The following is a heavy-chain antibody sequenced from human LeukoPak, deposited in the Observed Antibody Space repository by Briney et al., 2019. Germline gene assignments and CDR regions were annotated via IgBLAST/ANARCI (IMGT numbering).Heavy chain of an antibody. V-gene: IGHV1-18*01. J-gene: IGHJ4*02. CDR1: GYTFSNYGVG. CDR3: PRESVGGSFDY. D-gene: IGHD6-19*01. CDR2: NSAYSGDT. Sequence: GASVKVSCKASGYTFSNYGVGFNWVRQAPGQGPEWMGWNSAYSGDTNYAQKFEGRVTMTTESSTNTAHLELRNLRSDDTAVYYCPRESVGGSFDYWGQGPLVTVSS.